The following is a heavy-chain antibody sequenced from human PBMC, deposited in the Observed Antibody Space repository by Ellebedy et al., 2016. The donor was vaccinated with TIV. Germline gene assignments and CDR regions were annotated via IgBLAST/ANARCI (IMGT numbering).Heavy chain of an antibody. J-gene: IGHJ3*02. D-gene: IGHD3-16*02. Sequence: PGGSLRLSCAASGFTFSSYGMHWVRQAPGKGLEWVAVIWYDGSNKYYADSVKGRFTISRDNSKNTLYLQMNSLRAEDTAVYYCARRYVWGSYRYNDLGAFDIWGQGTMVTVSS. CDR2: IWYDGSNK. V-gene: IGHV3-33*01. CDR3: ARRYVWGSYRYNDLGAFDI. CDR1: GFTFSSYG.